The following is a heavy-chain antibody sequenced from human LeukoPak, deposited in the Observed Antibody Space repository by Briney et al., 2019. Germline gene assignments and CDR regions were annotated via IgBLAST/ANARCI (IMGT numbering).Heavy chain of an antibody. D-gene: IGHD3-22*01. V-gene: IGHV3-13*04. Sequence: TGGSLRLSCAASGFTFSSYDMHWVRQGTGKGLEWVSAIGTAGDTYYPGSVKGRFTISRENAKNSLYLQMNSLRAGDTAVYYCAASYYYDSSGYYSPGYWGQGTLVTVSS. CDR2: IGTAGDT. J-gene: IGHJ4*02. CDR3: AASYYYDSSGYYSPGY. CDR1: GFTFSSYD.